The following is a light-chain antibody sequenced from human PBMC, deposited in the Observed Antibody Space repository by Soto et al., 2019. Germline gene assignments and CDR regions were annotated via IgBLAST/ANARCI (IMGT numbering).Light chain of an antibody. CDR1: QGIDSS. Sequence: ILLTQSPSSLSASLGDRVTITCRASQGIDSSFAWYQQKPGKAPKLLIYAASSLQSGVPSRFSGSESGTDFTLTINSLQPEDFATYYCQQSYSIPFTFGPGTKVDI. CDR3: QQSYSIPFT. V-gene: IGKV1-39*01. J-gene: IGKJ3*01. CDR2: AAS.